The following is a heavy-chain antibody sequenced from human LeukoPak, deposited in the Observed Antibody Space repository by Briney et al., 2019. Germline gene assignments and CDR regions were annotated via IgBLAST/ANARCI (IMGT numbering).Heavy chain of an antibody. CDR2: IYADGGGGGT. CDR1: GVTVSTNY. Sequence: GGSLRLSCAVSGVTVSTNYMGWVRQAPGKGLEWVSVIYADGGGGGTYYADSVKGRFTISRDNSKNTLYLQMNSLRAEDTAVYYCAKNEADSSSWYYFDYWGQGTLVTVSS. J-gene: IGHJ4*02. CDR3: AKNEADSSSWYYFDY. V-gene: IGHV3-53*05. D-gene: IGHD6-13*01.